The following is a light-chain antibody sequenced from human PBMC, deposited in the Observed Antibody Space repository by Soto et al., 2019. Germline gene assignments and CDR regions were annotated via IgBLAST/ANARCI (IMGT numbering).Light chain of an antibody. J-gene: IGKJ1*01. CDR1: QSVSSSY. Sequence: IVLTHSPGTLSLSPGERATLSCRASQSVSSSYLAWYQQKPGQAPRLLIYGASSRATGIPDRFSGSGSGTEFTLTISSLQSEDFAVYYCQQLTDWPPQWKFGQGTKVDIK. CDR3: QQLTDWPPQWK. V-gene: IGKV3D-20*02. CDR2: GAS.